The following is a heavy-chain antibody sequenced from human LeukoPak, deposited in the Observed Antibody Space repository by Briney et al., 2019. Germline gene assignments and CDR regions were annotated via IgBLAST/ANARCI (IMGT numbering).Heavy chain of an antibody. V-gene: IGHV3-23*01. CDR1: GLTFSSYG. D-gene: IGHD1-26*01. Sequence: HPGGTLRLSCAASGLTFSSYGMSWVRQAPGKGLDWVSAISGSGVKTYYADSVKGRFTISRDNSKNTLYLQMNSLRAEDTAVYYCAKDQVGAILWFDNWGQGTLVTVSS. J-gene: IGHJ4*02. CDR2: ISGSGVKT. CDR3: AKDQVGAILWFDN.